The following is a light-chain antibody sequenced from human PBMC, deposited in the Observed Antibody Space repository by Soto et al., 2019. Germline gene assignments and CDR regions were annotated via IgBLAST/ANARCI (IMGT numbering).Light chain of an antibody. V-gene: IGLV1-40*01. CDR1: SSNFGAGYH. CDR3: QSYDRSLGGWV. CDR2: GNT. Sequence: QLVLTQPPSVSGAPGQRVTISCTGSSSNFGAGYHVHWYQQLPGAAPKLLIYGNTNRPSGVPDRFSGSKSGTSASLAITGLQAEDEADYYCQSYDRSLGGWVFGGGTKLTVL. J-gene: IGLJ3*02.